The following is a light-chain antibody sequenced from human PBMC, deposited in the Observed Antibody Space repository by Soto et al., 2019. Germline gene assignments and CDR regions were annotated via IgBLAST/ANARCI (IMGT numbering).Light chain of an antibody. V-gene: IGLV2-14*03. Sequence: QSALTQPASVSGSPGQSITISCTGTSSDIGAYNYVSWYQHHPGKAPKLMIYDVNIRPSGVSNRFSGSMSGNTASLTISGLQAEDEADYYCTSWTTSTTMIFGGGTKLTVL. CDR2: DVN. J-gene: IGLJ2*01. CDR3: TSWTTSTTMI. CDR1: SSDIGAYNY.